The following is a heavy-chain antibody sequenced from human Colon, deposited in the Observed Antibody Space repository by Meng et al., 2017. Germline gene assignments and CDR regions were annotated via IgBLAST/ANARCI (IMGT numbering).Heavy chain of an antibody. V-gene: IGHV3-53*02. CDR2: IDSAGAT. Sequence: EVQLVGTGGVLVQPGGSLRLSCAASGFTVSYQYMNWVRQAPGKGLEWVSVIDSAGATNYADSVKGRFTISRDSSNNTLYLQMDNLRVGDTAVYFCVGGFYFQYWGQGTLVTVSS. D-gene: IGHD3-3*01. CDR3: VGGFYFQY. J-gene: IGHJ1*01. CDR1: GFTVSYQY.